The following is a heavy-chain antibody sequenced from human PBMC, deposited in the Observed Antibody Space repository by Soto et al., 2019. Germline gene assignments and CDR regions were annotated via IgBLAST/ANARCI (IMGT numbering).Heavy chain of an antibody. CDR3: ARDRRDWNYVSDAFDI. J-gene: IGHJ3*02. CDR2: ISAYNGNT. V-gene: IGHV1-18*01. Sequence: VKVSCKASGYTFTSYGISWVRQAPGQGLEWMGWISAYNGNTNYAQKLQGRVTMTTDTSTSTAYMELRSLRSDDTAVYYCARDRRDWNYVSDAFDIWGQGTMVPVSS. D-gene: IGHD1-7*01. CDR1: GYTFTSYG.